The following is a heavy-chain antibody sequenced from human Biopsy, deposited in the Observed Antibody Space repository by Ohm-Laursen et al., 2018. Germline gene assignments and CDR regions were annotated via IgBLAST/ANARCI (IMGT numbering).Heavy chain of an antibody. CDR1: GFVVSGTQ. Sequence: SLRLSCAASGFVVSGTQMSWVRQAPRKGLEWVSAIYSGDSTYYADSVKGRFTISRDESKNTLYLQMNRLRAEDTAVYHCARATYSSGHKIDSWGQGTLVTVSS. D-gene: IGHD6-25*01. CDR3: ARATYSSGHKIDS. V-gene: IGHV3-53*01. CDR2: IYSGDST. J-gene: IGHJ4*02.